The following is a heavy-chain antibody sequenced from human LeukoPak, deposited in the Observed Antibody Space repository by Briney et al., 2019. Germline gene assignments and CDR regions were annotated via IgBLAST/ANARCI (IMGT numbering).Heavy chain of an antibody. V-gene: IGHV3-30-3*01. CDR2: ISYDGSNK. Sequence: GGSLRLSCAASGFTFSSYAMHWVRQAPGKGLEWVAVISYDGSNKYYADSVKGRFTISRDNAKNSLYLQMDSLRAEDTAVYYCASWSSGSPPTNIWGQGSLVTVSS. J-gene: IGHJ4*02. CDR1: GFTFSSYA. D-gene: IGHD6-19*01. CDR3: ASWSSGSPPTNI.